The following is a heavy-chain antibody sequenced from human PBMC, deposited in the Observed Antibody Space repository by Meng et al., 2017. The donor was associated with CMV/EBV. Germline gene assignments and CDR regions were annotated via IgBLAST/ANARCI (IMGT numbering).Heavy chain of an antibody. Sequence: GGSLRLSCAASGFTFDDYAMHWVRQAPGKGLEWVSGISWNSGSIGYADSVKGRFTISRDNAKNSLHLQMNSLRAEDMALYYCAKDMIVGGMDVWGQGTTVTVSS. CDR2: ISWNSGSI. CDR1: GFTFDDYA. J-gene: IGHJ6*02. CDR3: AKDMIVGGMDV. V-gene: IGHV3-9*03. D-gene: IGHD3-22*01.